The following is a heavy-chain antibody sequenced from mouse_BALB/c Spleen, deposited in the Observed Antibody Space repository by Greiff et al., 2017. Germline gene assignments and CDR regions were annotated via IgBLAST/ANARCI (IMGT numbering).Heavy chain of an antibody. J-gene: IGHJ2*01. CDR1: GYTFTSYW. CDR2: INPSTGYT. Sequence: VQLQQSGAELAKPGASVKMSCKASGYTFTSYWMHWVKQRPGQGLEWIGYINPSTGYTEYNQKFKDKATLTADKSSSTAYMQLSSLTSDDSAVYYCARLRDYRYDRYFDYWGQGTTLTVSS. V-gene: IGHV1-7*01. D-gene: IGHD2-14*01. CDR3: ARLRDYRYDRYFDY.